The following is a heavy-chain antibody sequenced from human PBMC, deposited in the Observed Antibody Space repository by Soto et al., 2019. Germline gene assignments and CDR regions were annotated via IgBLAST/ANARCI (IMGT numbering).Heavy chain of an antibody. D-gene: IGHD4-17*01. Sequence: SETLSLTCTVSGGSISSYYWSWIRQPPGKGLEWIGYIYYSGSTNYNPSLKSRVTISVDTSKNQFSLKLSSVTAADTAVYYCARATGAYYYYGMDVWGQGTTVTVSS. CDR3: ARATGAYYYYGMDV. V-gene: IGHV4-59*01. CDR2: IYYSGST. CDR1: GGSISSYY. J-gene: IGHJ6*02.